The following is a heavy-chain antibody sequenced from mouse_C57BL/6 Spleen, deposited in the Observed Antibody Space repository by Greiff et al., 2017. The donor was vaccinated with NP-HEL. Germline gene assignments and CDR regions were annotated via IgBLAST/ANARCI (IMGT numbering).Heavy chain of an antibody. CDR1: GYSITSGYY. J-gene: IGHJ2*01. Sequence: VQLQQSGPGLVKPSQSLSLTCSVTGYSITSGYYWNWIRQFPGNKLEWMGYISYDGSNNYNPSLKNRISITRDTSKNQFFLKLNSVTTEDTATYYCARDPVYWGQGTTLTVSS. CDR3: ARDPVY. CDR2: ISYDGSN. V-gene: IGHV3-6*01.